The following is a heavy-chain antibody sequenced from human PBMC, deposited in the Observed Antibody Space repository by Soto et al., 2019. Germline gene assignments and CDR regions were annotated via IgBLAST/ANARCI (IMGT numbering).Heavy chain of an antibody. J-gene: IGHJ5*02. CDR2: IRIYNGNT. V-gene: IGHV1-18*01. CDR3: ARENKWELSHWFDP. D-gene: IGHD1-26*01. CDR1: GYNFTSYG. Sequence: QVHLVQSGPEVKKPGASVKVSCKASGYNFTSYGISWVRQAPGQGLEWMGWIRIYNGNTKYAQKSQGRVTMTTDTSTTTAYMELRSLRSDDTAVYYCARENKWELSHWFDPWGQGTQVTVSS.